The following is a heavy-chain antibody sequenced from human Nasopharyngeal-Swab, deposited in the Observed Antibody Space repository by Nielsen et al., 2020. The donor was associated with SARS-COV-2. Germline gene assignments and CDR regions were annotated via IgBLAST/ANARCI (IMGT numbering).Heavy chain of an antibody. J-gene: IGHJ4*02. Sequence: VRQAPGKGLEWVANIKQDGSEKYYVDSVKGRFTISRDNAKNSLYLQMNSLRAEDTAVNYCASVHSSSWYFDYWGQGTLVTVSS. V-gene: IGHV3-7*01. D-gene: IGHD6-13*01. CDR2: IKQDGSEK. CDR3: ASVHSSSWYFDY.